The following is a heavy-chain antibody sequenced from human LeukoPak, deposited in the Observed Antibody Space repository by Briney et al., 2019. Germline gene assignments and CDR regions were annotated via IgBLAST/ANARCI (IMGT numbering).Heavy chain of an antibody. CDR2: ISSNGGST. CDR3: ARAAHHYYDSSGYYYGY. Sequence: GGSLRLSCAASGFTFSSYAMHWVRQAPGKGLEYVSAISSNGGSTYYANSVKGRFTISRDNSKNTLYPQMGSLRAEDMAVYYCARAAHHYYDSSGYYYGYWGQGTLVTVSS. CDR1: GFTFSSYA. J-gene: IGHJ4*02. V-gene: IGHV3-64*01. D-gene: IGHD3-22*01.